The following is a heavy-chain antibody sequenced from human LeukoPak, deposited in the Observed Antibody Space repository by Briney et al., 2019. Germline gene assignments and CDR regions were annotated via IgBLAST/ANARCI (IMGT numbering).Heavy chain of an antibody. CDR1: GYTFTSYY. CDR3: ARGTGLGGDYVSN. D-gene: IGHD4-17*01. CDR2: INPSGGST. Sequence: GASVKVSRKASGYTFTSYYMHWVRQAPGQGLEWMGIINPSGGSTSYAQKFQARVTMTRDTSTSTVYMELSSLRSEDTAVYYCARGTGLGGDYVSNWGQGTLVTVSS. J-gene: IGHJ4*02. V-gene: IGHV1-46*01.